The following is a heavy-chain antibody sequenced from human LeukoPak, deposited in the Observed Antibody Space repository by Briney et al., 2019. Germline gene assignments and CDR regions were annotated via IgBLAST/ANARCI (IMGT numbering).Heavy chain of an antibody. D-gene: IGHD3-22*01. V-gene: IGHV4-30-2*01. Sequence: SETLPLTCAVSGGSISSGGYSWSWIRQPPGKGLEWIGYIYHSGSTYYNPSLKSRVTISVDRSKNQFSLKLSSVTAADTAVYYCARAYDSSGYDNNDAFDIWGQGTMVTVSS. J-gene: IGHJ3*02. CDR2: IYHSGST. CDR1: GGSISSGGYS. CDR3: ARAYDSSGYDNNDAFDI.